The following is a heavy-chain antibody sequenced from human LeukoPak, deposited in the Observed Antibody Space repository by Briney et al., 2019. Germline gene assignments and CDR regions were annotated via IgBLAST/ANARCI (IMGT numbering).Heavy chain of an antibody. J-gene: IGHJ5*02. D-gene: IGHD4-11*01. Sequence: PGGSLRLSCAASGFTFSSYAMHWVRQAPGKGLEWVAVISYDGSNKYYADSVKGRFTISRDNSKNTLYLQMNSLRAEDTAVYYCARDYSNYFTHVKYWFDPWGQGTLVTVSS. V-gene: IGHV3-30*04. CDR2: ISYDGSNK. CDR1: GFTFSSYA. CDR3: ARDYSNYFTHVKYWFDP.